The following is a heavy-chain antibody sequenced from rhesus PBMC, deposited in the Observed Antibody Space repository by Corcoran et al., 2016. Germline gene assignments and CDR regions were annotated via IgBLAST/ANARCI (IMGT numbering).Heavy chain of an antibody. D-gene: IGHD6-13*01. V-gene: IGHV1-156*01. CDR1: GYTFTELS. Sequence: EVQLVQSGAEVKKPGASAKVSCQVSGYTFTELSMHWVRQAPGKGLEWVGGVDPVYGEIIRAEKCQGRVTMTEDTSTDTAYMELSSLRSEDTAVYYCARAYSSWSGYFDYGGQGVLVTVSS. CDR2: VDPVYGEI. CDR3: ARAYSSWSGYFDY. J-gene: IGHJ4*01.